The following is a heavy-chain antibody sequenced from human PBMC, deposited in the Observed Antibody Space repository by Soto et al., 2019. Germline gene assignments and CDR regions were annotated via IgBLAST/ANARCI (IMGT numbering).Heavy chain of an antibody. Sequence: GGSLRLSCAASGFTFNSYGMHWVRQGPGNGLEWVAFISYDSTKTYYADSVKGRFTISRDNSSSALYVQMNSLTGEDTAVYYCARTRSAWSDFHYYSLDVWGQGTTVTVSS. D-gene: IGHD1-26*01. CDR2: ISYDSTKT. V-gene: IGHV3-30*03. CDR3: ARTRSAWSDFHYYSLDV. J-gene: IGHJ6*02. CDR1: GFTFNSYG.